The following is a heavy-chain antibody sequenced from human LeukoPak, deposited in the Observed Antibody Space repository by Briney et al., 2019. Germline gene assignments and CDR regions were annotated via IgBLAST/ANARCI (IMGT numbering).Heavy chain of an antibody. CDR3: ARDYDSSGYYLIDY. J-gene: IGHJ4*02. Sequence: GASVKVSCKASGYTFTSYGISWVRQAPGQGLEWMGWISAYNGNTNYAQKLQGRVTMTRDTSTSTVYMELSSLRSEDTAVYYCARDYDSSGYYLIDYWGQGTLVTVSS. V-gene: IGHV1-18*01. CDR1: GYTFTSYG. D-gene: IGHD3-22*01. CDR2: ISAYNGNT.